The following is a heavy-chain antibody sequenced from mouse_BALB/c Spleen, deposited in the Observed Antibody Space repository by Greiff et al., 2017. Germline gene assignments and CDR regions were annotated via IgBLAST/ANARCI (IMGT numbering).Heavy chain of an antibody. CDR3: TRDQGGSSYVWFAY. CDR2: ISSGGSYT. D-gene: IGHD1-1*01. J-gene: IGHJ3*01. V-gene: IGHV5-6-4*01. CDR1: GFTFSSYT. Sequence: EVQVVESGGGLVKPGGSLKLSCAASGFTFSSYTMSWVRQTPEKRLEWVATISSGGSYTYYPDSVKGRFTISRDNAKNTLYLQMSSLKSEDTAMYYCTRDQGGSSYVWFAYWGQGTLVTVSA.